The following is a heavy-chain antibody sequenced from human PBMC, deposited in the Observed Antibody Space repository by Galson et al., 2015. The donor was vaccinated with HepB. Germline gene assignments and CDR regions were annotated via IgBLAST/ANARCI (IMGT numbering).Heavy chain of an antibody. CDR2: IYSGGTT. J-gene: IGHJ3*02. CDR3: ARDRGILTGYPFDAFDI. V-gene: IGHV3-53*01. D-gene: IGHD3-9*01. CDR1: GFTVSSND. Sequence: SLRLSCAASGFTVSSNDMSWVRQAPGKGLAWVSVIYSGGTTYYADSMKGRFTISRDNSKNTLYLQMNSLRAEDTAVYYCARDRGILTGYPFDAFDIWGQGTMVTVSS.